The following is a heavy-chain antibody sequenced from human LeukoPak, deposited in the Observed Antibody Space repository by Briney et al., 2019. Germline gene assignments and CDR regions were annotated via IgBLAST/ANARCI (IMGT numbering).Heavy chain of an antibody. CDR2: IRYDGSNK. Sequence: PGGSLRLSCAASGFTFSSYGMHWVRQAPGKGLEWVAFIRYDGSNKYYADSVKGRFTISRDNSKNTLYLQMNSLRAEDTAVYYCAGGLARGVNAFDIWGQGTMVTVSS. CDR3: AGGLARGVNAFDI. CDR1: GFTFSSYG. D-gene: IGHD2-21*01. V-gene: IGHV3-30*02. J-gene: IGHJ3*02.